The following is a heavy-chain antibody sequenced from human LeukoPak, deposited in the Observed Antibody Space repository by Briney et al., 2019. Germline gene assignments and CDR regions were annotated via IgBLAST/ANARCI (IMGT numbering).Heavy chain of an antibody. Sequence: SETLSLTCAVSGGSFSNYYWSWVRQPPGKGLEWIGEINDSGRTNYNPSLMSRVTVSVDTSKNQFSLRLTSVTATDTAVYYCARRWNYGRNYYIDVWGKGATVSVSS. J-gene: IGHJ6*03. V-gene: IGHV4-34*01. CDR3: ARRWNYGRNYYIDV. CDR2: INDSGRT. CDR1: GGSFSNYY. D-gene: IGHD1-7*01.